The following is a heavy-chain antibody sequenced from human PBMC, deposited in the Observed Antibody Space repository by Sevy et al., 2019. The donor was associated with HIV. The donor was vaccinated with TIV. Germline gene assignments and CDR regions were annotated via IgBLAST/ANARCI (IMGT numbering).Heavy chain of an antibody. J-gene: IGHJ6*02. CDR2: INTNTGNP. V-gene: IGHV7-4-1*02. Sequence: ASVKVSCKASGYTFTSYAMNWVRQAPGQGLEWMGWINTNTGNPTYAQGFTGRFVFSLDTSVSTAYLQISSLKAEDTAVYYCARRNAARVYYYYGMDVWGQGTTVTVPS. CDR1: GYTFTSYA. CDR3: ARRNAARVYYYYGMDV. D-gene: IGHD6-6*01.